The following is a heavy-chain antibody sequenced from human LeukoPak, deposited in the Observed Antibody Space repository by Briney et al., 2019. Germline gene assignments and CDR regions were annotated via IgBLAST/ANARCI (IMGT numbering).Heavy chain of an antibody. Sequence: SETLSLTCAVYGGSFSGYYWSWIRQPPGKGLEWIGEINHSGSTNYNPSLKSRVTISVDTSKNQFSLKLSSVTAADTPVYYCARPSYGSGYSFDYWGQGTLVTVSS. D-gene: IGHD3-22*01. CDR2: INHSGST. V-gene: IGHV4-34*01. CDR1: GGSFSGYY. CDR3: ARPSYGSGYSFDY. J-gene: IGHJ4*02.